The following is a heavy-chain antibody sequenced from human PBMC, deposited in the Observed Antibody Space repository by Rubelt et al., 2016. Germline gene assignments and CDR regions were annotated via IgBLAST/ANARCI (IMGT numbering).Heavy chain of an antibody. J-gene: IGHJ6*02. Sequence: QVQLQESGPGLVKPSETLSLTCTVSGGSISGSGYYWVWIRQPPGKGLEWIGSIYYTGSTYYNPSLKSRVTISVDTSTTQFSRKLGSVTAVETAVYYCAGSYGSGYGMEVWGPGTTVTVSS. CDR2: IYYTGST. D-gene: IGHD3-10*01. CDR1: GGSISGSGYY. CDR3: AGSYGSGYGMEV. V-gene: IGHV4-39*07.